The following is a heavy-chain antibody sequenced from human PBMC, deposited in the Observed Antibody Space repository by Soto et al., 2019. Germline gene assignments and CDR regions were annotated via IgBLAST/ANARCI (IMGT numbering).Heavy chain of an antibody. J-gene: IGHJ3*02. CDR1: GYTFTSYG. V-gene: IGHV1-8*01. CDR2: MNPNSGNT. Sequence: ASVKGSCKASGYTFTSYGINWVRQATGQGLEWMGWMNPNSGNTGYAQKFQGRVTMTRNTSISTAYMELSSLRSEDTAVYYCARAVVAAYDAFDIWGQGTMVTVSS. CDR3: ARAVVAAYDAFDI. D-gene: IGHD2-15*01.